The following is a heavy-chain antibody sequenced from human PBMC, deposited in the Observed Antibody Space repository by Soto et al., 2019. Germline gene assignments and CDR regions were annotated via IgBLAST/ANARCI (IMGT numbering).Heavy chain of an antibody. CDR2: SYYSGGT. D-gene: IGHD1-1*01. Sequence: QVQLQESGPGLVKPSETLSLTCTVSGGSISSYYWSWIRQPPGKGLEWIGYSYYSGGTNYNPSLKSRVTISVDTSKNQCSRKLSSVTAADTAVYYCARGPERRYYGMDVWGQGTTVTVSS. J-gene: IGHJ6*02. CDR1: GGSISSYY. CDR3: ARGPERRYYGMDV. V-gene: IGHV4-59*01.